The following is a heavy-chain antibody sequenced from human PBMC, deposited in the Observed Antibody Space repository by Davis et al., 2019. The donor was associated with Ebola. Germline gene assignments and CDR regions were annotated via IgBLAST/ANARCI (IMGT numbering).Heavy chain of an antibody. Sequence: SETLSLTCAVYGGSFSGYYWSWIRQPPGKGLEWIGEINHSGSTNYNPSLKSRVTISVDTSKNQFSLKLSSVTAADTAVYYCARGRGILDYWGQGTLVTVSS. CDR1: GGSFSGYY. D-gene: IGHD3-16*01. CDR3: ARGRGILDY. J-gene: IGHJ4*02. CDR2: INHSGST. V-gene: IGHV4-34*01.